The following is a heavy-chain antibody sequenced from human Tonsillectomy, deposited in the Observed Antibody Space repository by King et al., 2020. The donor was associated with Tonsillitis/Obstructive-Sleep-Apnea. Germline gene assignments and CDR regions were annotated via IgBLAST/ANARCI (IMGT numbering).Heavy chain of an antibody. CDR3: ARAREVNFDY. V-gene: IGHV3-33*01. CDR2: IWFDGTNK. D-gene: IGHD3-3*01. J-gene: IGHJ4*02. CDR1: AFTFRTYG. Sequence: VQLVESGGGVVQPGRSLRLSCAASAFTFRTYGMHWVRQAPGKGLEWVAVIWFDGTNKYSADSVKGRFTVSRDNTKNTLYLQMNSVRVEDTAIYYCARAREVNFDYWGQGTLVSVSS.